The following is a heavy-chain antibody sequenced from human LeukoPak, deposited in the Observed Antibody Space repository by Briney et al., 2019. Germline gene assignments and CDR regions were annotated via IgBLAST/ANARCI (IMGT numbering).Heavy chain of an antibody. CDR2: IYYSGST. CDR3: VRGVPDYDILTGYYPIGFDY. CDR1: GGSISSYY. J-gene: IGHJ4*02. V-gene: IGHV4-59*01. D-gene: IGHD3-9*01. Sequence: SETLSLTCTVSGGSISSYYWSWIRQPPGKGLEWIGYIYYSGSTNYNPSLKSRVTISVDTSKNQFSLKLSSVTAADTAVYYCVRGVPDYDILTGYYPIGFDYWGQGALVTVSS.